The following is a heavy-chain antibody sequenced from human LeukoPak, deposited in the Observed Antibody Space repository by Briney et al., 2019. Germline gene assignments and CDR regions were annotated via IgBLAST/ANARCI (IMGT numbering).Heavy chain of an antibody. V-gene: IGHV4-39*01. CDR1: GGSISSSSYY. Sequence: SETLSLTCTVSGGSISSSSYYWGWIRQPPGKGLEWIGSIYYSGSTYYNPSLKSRVTISVDTSKNQFSLKLSSVTAADTAVNYCARHEHCSGGSCYWFDPWGQGTLVTVSS. D-gene: IGHD2-15*01. CDR3: ARHEHCSGGSCYWFDP. CDR2: IYYSGST. J-gene: IGHJ5*02.